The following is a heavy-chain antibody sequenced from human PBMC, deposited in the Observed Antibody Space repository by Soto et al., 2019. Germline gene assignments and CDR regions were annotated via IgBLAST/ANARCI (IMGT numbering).Heavy chain of an antibody. CDR1: GGSISSGNYY. CDR2: IYYSGST. V-gene: IGHV4-30-4*01. J-gene: IGHJ5*02. CDR3: ARELYYYGSGSYYNAPRFDP. Sequence: KASETLSLTYTVSGGSISSGNYYWSWIRQPPGKGLEWIGYIYYSGSTYYSPSLKSRVTISVDTSKNQFSLKLSSVTAADTAVYYCARELYYYGSGSYYNAPRFDPWGQGTLVTVSS. D-gene: IGHD3-10*01.